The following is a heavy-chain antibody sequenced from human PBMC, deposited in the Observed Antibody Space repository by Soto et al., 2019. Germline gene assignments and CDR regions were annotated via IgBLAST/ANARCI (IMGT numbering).Heavy chain of an antibody. J-gene: IGHJ3*01. D-gene: IGHD3-22*01. Sequence: EVQLLATGGGLGQPGGSLSLSCTASGFTFNRYAMGWVHQAPGKGLQWVAGISASGGSTYYGPSVKGRFTISGDSSKNALHLQIDSLRGEDTAIYYCAKAIIYSYDTVAFDFRGPGTMGTVS. CDR2: ISASGGST. CDR3: AKAIIYSYDTVAFDF. CDR1: GFTFNRYA. V-gene: IGHV3-23*01.